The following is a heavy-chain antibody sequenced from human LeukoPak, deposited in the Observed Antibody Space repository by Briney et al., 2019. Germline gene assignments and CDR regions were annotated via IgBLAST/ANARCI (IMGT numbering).Heavy chain of an antibody. CDR2: TDHNGRA. CDR3: ARGVDYYGV. Sequence: SETLSLTCAVYGGSLSGYFWTWIRQPPGKGLEWLGETDHNGRADYKSSLKSRLIISVDMSKNQFSLRLRSVTAADTAVYYCARGVDYYGVWGQGTLVTVSS. V-gene: IGHV4-34*01. CDR1: GGSLSGYF. J-gene: IGHJ4*02. D-gene: IGHD3-10*01.